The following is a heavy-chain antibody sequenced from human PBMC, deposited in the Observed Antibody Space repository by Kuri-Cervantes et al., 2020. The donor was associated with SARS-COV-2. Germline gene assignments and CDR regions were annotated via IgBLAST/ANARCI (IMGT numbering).Heavy chain of an antibody. J-gene: IGHJ4*02. D-gene: IGHD5-18*01. CDR1: GYTFNTYG. Sequence: ASVKVSCKTSGYTFNTYGIHWVRQAPGQGLEWMGWINPNSGGTNYAQKFQGWVTMTRDTSISTVYMELSRLRSDDTAVYYCARDLNGQLWSTGLGYWGQGTLVTVSS. CDR2: INPNSGGT. CDR3: ARDLNGQLWSTGLGY. V-gene: IGHV1-2*04.